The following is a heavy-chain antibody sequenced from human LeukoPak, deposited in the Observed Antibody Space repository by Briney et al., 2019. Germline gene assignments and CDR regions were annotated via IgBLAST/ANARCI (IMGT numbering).Heavy chain of an antibody. CDR2: ISYDGSNK. Sequence: GGSLRLSCEASGFTFSSYTMQWVRQAPGKGLEWVAVISYDGSNKYYADSVKGRFTISRDNSKNTLYLQMNSLRAEDTAVYYCAKDLWQWLADDAFDIWGQGTMVTVSS. D-gene: IGHD6-19*01. J-gene: IGHJ3*02. CDR1: GFTFSSYT. V-gene: IGHV3-30*04. CDR3: AKDLWQWLADDAFDI.